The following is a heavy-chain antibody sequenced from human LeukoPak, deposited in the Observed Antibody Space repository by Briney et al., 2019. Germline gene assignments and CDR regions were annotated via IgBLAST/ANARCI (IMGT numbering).Heavy chain of an antibody. J-gene: IGHJ4*02. CDR3: AKDRTWELLEGVFDY. V-gene: IGHV3-23*01. CDR2: ISGSGGST. D-gene: IGHD1-26*01. CDR1: GFTFSSYA. Sequence: GGSLRLSCAASGFTFSSYAMSWVRQAPGKGLEWVSAISGSGGSTYYADSVKGRFTISRDNSKNTLYLQMNSLRAEDTAVYYCAKDRTWELLEGVFDYWGQGTLVTVSS.